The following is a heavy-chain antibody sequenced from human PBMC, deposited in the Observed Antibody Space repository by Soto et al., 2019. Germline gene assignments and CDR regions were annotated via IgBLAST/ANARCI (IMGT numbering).Heavy chain of an antibody. CDR3: ARMGAAAGNDY. CDR2: IYYSGST. J-gene: IGHJ4*02. V-gene: IGHV4-59*01. Sequence: ETLSLTCTVSGGSTSSYYWSWIRQPPGKGLEWIGYIYYSGSTNYNPSLKSRVTISVDTSKNQFSLKLSSVTAADTAVYYCARMGAAAGNDYWGQGTLVTVSS. CDR1: GGSTSSYY. D-gene: IGHD6-13*01.